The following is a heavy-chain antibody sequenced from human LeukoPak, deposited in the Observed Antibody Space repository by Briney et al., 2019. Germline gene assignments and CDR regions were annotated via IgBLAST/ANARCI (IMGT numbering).Heavy chain of an antibody. V-gene: IGHV4-34*01. CDR3: ARSDYGDFFDY. CDR1: GGSFSGYY. CDR2: INHSGST. Sequence: SETLSLTCAVYGGSFSGYYWSWIRQPPGKGLEWIGEINHSGSTNYNPSLKSRVTISVDTSKNQFSLKLSSVTAADTAVYYCARSDYGDFFDYWGQGTLVTVSS. D-gene: IGHD4-17*01. J-gene: IGHJ4*02.